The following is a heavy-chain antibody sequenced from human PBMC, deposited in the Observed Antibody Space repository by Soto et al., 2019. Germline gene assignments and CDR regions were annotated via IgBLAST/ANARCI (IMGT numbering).Heavy chain of an antibody. J-gene: IGHJ6*02. CDR2: IFSNDEQ. Sequence: QVTLKESGPVLVKPTETLTLTCNVSVFSLSNARLGVSWIRPPPGKALEWLAHIFSNDEQSYSTSLKSRLTISKDTSKSQVVLTMTNMDPLDTATYSCARIRWSPSRSYYDYYGMDVWGQGTTVTFSS. CDR3: ARIRWSPSRSYYDYYGMDV. CDR1: VFSLSNARLG. D-gene: IGHD6-13*01. V-gene: IGHV2-26*01.